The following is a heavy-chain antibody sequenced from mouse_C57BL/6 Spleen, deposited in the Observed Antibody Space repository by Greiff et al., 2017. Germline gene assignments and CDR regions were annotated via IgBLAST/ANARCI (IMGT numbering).Heavy chain of an antibody. V-gene: IGHV1-69*01. J-gene: IGHJ1*03. CDR3: ARNAYGNYGYFDV. CDR1: GYTFTSYW. CDR2: IDPSDSYT. Sequence: QVQLQQPGAELVMPGASVKLSCKASGYTFTSYWMHWVKQRPGQGLEWIGEIDPSDSYTTYNQKFKGKSTLTVDKSSSTAYMQLSSLTSEDAAVYDCARNAYGNYGYFDVWGTGTTVTVSS. D-gene: IGHD2-1*01.